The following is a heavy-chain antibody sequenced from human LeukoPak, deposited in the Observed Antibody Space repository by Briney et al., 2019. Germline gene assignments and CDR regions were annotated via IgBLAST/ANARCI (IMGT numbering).Heavy chain of an antibody. J-gene: IGHJ4*02. D-gene: IGHD6-13*01. V-gene: IGHV4-39*01. CDR1: GGSISSSSYY. CDR3: ARLPRSSVTLYSSRLDY. Sequence: SETLSLTCTVSGGSISSSSYYWGWIRQPPGKGLEWIGSIYYSGSTYYNPSLKSRVTISVDTSKNQFSLKLSSVTAADTAVYYCARLPRSSVTLYSSRLDYWGQGTLVTVS. CDR2: IYYSGST.